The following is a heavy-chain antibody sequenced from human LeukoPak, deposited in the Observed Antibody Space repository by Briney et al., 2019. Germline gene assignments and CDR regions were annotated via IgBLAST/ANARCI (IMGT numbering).Heavy chain of an antibody. D-gene: IGHD2-15*01. J-gene: IGHJ4*02. V-gene: IGHV3-23*01. CDR1: GFTFSSYA. CDR2: ISGSGGST. CDR3: AKDGMVGCSGGSCYPSFLDY. Sequence: SGGSLRLSCAASGFTFSSYAMSWVRQAPGKGLEWVSAISGSGGSTYYADSVKGRFTISRDNSKNTLYLQMNSLRAEDTAVYYCAKDGMVGCSGGSCYPSFLDYWGQGTLVTVSS.